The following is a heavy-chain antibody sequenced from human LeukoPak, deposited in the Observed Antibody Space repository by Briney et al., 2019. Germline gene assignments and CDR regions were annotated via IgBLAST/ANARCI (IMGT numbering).Heavy chain of an antibody. J-gene: IGHJ4*02. Sequence: ASVKVSCKASGGTFSSYAISWVRQAPGQGLEWMGGIIPIFGTANYAQKFQGRVTITTDESTSTAYMELSSLRSEDTAVYYCATVKLWFGEFENYWGQGTLVTVSS. CDR3: ATVKLWFGEFENY. V-gene: IGHV1-69*05. D-gene: IGHD3-10*01. CDR1: GGTFSSYA. CDR2: IIPIFGTA.